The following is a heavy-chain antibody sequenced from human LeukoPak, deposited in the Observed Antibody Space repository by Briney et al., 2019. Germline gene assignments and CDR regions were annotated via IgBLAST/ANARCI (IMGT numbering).Heavy chain of an antibody. CDR2: ISASRGIT. V-gene: IGHV3-48*01. Sequence: GGSLRLSCAASGFNYSSYTMNWVRQAPGMGLEWLSYISASRGITYYADSVKGRFTISRDNAKNSLYLQMNSLRAEDTAVYYCVRGSLASGVAVYYYYYLDVWGKGTTVTVSS. D-gene: IGHD3-3*01. CDR3: VRGSLASGVAVYYYYYLDV. CDR1: GFNYSSYT. J-gene: IGHJ6*03.